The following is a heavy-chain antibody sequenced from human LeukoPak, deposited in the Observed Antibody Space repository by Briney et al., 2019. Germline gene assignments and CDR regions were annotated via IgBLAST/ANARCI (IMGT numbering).Heavy chain of an antibody. CDR2: MNQDGSAE. J-gene: IGHJ4*02. Sequence: PGGSLRLSCAASGCTFSNYWMSWVRQAPGKGLEWVANMNQDGSAEYYLDSVKGRFTISRDNAKNSLYLQMNSLRAEDTAVYYCAREYSYSTGWYGPDYWGQGTLVTVSS. D-gene: IGHD6-19*01. V-gene: IGHV3-7*05. CDR3: AREYSYSTGWYGPDY. CDR1: GCTFSNYW.